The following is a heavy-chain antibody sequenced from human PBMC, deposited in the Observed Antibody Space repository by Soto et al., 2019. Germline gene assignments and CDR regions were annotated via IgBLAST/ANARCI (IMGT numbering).Heavy chain of an antibody. V-gene: IGHV1-46*02. D-gene: IGHD2-15*01. CDR1: GYSFKDHY. J-gene: IGHJ4*02. CDR3: ARISCKGGSCYFDFDH. Sequence: ASVKVSCKASGYSFKDHYMHWARQAPGRGLEWVGIINPSGEHTNYAQQFRGRVAMTRDTSTSTAYMELRSLRSEDTAVYFCARISCKGGSCYFDFDHWGQGTLVTVSS. CDR2: INPSGEHT.